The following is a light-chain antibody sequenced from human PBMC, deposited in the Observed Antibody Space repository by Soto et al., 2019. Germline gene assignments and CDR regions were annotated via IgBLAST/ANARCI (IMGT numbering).Light chain of an antibody. J-gene: IGKJ5*01. V-gene: IGKV2-28*01. CDR3: MQALQTPH. Sequence: DIVMTQSPLSLPVTPGEPASISCRSSQSLLHSNGYNYLDWYLQKPGQSPQLLIYLGSNRASGVPDRFSGSGSGTDFTLKISRVEAEDVGVYYCMQALQTPHFGQGTLLEIK. CDR2: LGS. CDR1: QSLLHSNGYNY.